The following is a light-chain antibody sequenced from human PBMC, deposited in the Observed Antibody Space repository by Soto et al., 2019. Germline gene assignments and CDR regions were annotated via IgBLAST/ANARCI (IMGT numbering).Light chain of an antibody. J-gene: IGKJ2*01. CDR1: QSVRSSY. CDR3: QQYGSSPPYT. Sequence: EIVLTQSPGTLSLSPGERATLSCRASQSVRSSYLAWYQQKPRQAPRLLIYGASSRATGIPDRFSGSGSGTDFTLTISRLEPEDFAVYYCQQYGSSPPYTFGRGTKLEIK. V-gene: IGKV3-20*01. CDR2: GAS.